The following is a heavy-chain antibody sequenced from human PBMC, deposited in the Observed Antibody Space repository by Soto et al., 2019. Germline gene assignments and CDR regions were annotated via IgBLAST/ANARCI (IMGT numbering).Heavy chain of an antibody. D-gene: IGHD2-15*01. Sequence: GASVKVSCQASGYTFTGHYMHWVRQAPGQGLEWMGWINPNSGGTNYAQKFQGRVTMTRDTSISTAYMELSRLRSDDTAVYYCARGEVAATYYYYYYGMDVWGQGTTVTVSS. J-gene: IGHJ6*02. CDR3: ARGEVAATYYYYYYGMDV. CDR2: INPNSGGT. CDR1: GYTFTGHY. V-gene: IGHV1-2*02.